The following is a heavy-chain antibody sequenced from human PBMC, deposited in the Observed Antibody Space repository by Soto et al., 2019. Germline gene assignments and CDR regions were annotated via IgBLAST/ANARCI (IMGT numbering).Heavy chain of an antibody. D-gene: IGHD4-4*01. CDR3: AVDRGTVTTLRWFDP. Sequence: SVKVSCKASGGTFSSYAISWVRQAPGQGLEWMGGIIPIFGTANYAQKFQGRVTITADESTSTAYMELSSLRSEDTAVYYCAVDRGTVTTLRWFDPWGQGTLVTVSS. V-gene: IGHV1-69*13. CDR2: IIPIFGTA. CDR1: GGTFSSYA. J-gene: IGHJ5*02.